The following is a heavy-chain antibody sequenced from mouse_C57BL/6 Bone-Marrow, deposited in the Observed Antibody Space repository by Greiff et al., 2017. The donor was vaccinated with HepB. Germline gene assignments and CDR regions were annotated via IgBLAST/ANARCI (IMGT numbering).Heavy chain of an antibody. V-gene: IGHV1-64*01. CDR3: ARSGDYDYARDY. CDR2: IHPNSGST. J-gene: IGHJ4*01. CDR1: GYTFTSYW. D-gene: IGHD2-4*01. Sequence: QVQLQQPGAELVKPGASVKLSCKASGYTFTSYWMHWVKQRPGQGLEWIGMIHPNSGSTNYNEKFKSKATLTVDKSSSTAYMQRSSLTSEDSAVYYCARSGDYDYARDYWGRGTSVTVSS.